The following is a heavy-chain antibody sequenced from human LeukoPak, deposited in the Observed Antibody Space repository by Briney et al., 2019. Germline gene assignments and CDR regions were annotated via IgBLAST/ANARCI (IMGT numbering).Heavy chain of an antibody. CDR3: ATTIGGYNYGPSFDY. CDR1: GFTFNNYA. Sequence: GGSLRLSCAASGFTFNNYAMSWVRQAPGKGLEWVSVISGSVGSTYYADSVKGRFTISRDNSKNTLYLQMNSLRAEDTAVYYCATTIGGYNYGPSFDYWGQGTLVTVSS. CDR2: ISGSVGST. V-gene: IGHV3-23*01. D-gene: IGHD5-18*01. J-gene: IGHJ4*02.